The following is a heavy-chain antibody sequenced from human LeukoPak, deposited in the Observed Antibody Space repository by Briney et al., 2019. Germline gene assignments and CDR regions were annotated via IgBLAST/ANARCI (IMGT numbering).Heavy chain of an antibody. CDR1: GFPFSTYA. CDR2: ITGSGGFT. CDR3: ARAGSYYRNLGY. J-gene: IGHJ4*02. V-gene: IGHV3-23*01. Sequence: GGSLRLSCAASGFPFSTYAMNWVRQAPGKGLEWVSVITGSGGFTQYADSVKGRFTISRDNSKNTVYLQMNSLRVEDTAVYYCARAGSYYRNLGYWGQGTLVTVSS. D-gene: IGHD1-26*01.